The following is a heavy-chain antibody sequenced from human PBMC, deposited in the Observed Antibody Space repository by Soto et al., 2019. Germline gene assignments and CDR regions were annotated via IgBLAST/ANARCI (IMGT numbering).Heavy chain of an antibody. Sequence: GGSLRLSCAASGFTFISYAMSWVLQAPWKGLEWVSAISGSGGSTYYADSVKGRFTISRDNSKNTLYLQMNSLRAEDTAVYYCAKDANILTFGVVTTYYYGMDVWGQGTTVTVSS. CDR3: AKDANILTFGVVTTYYYGMDV. V-gene: IGHV3-23*01. CDR2: ISGSGGST. D-gene: IGHD3-3*01. J-gene: IGHJ6*02. CDR1: GFTFISYA.